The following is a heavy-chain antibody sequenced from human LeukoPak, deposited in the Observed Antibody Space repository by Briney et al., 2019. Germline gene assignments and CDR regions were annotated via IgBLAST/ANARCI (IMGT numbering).Heavy chain of an antibody. Sequence: GASVKVSCKASGYTFTSYDINWVRQATGQGLEWMGWMNPNSGNTGYAQKFQGRVTITRYTSISTAYMELSSLRSEDTAVYYCARGLRFLEWLLDYYYMDVWGKGTTVTVSS. V-gene: IGHV1-8*03. CDR3: ARGLRFLEWLLDYYYMDV. D-gene: IGHD3-3*01. CDR2: MNPNSGNT. J-gene: IGHJ6*03. CDR1: GYTFTSYD.